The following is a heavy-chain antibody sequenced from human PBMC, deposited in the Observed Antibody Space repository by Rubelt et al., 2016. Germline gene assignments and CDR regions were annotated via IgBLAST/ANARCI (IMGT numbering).Heavy chain of an antibody. Sequence: GGGVVQPGRSLRLSCAASGFTFSSYAMHWVRQAPGKGLEWVAVISYDGSNKYYADSVKGRFTISRDNSKNTLYLQMNSLRAEDTAVYYCARASRGGEGDYWGQGTLVTVSS. V-gene: IGHV3-30*04. D-gene: IGHD3-10*01. CDR1: GFTFSSYA. J-gene: IGHJ4*02. CDR2: ISYDGSNK. CDR3: ARASRGGEGDY.